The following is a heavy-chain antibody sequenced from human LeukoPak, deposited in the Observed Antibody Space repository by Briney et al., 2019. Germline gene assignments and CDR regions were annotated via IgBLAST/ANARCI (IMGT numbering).Heavy chain of an antibody. CDR2: ISSGGNTI. CDR1: GFTFSSYE. Sequence: GGSLRLSCAASGFTFSSYEMNWVRQAPGKGLGWVSYISSGGNTIYYADSVKGRFTISRDNAKNSLYLQMNSLRAEDTAVYYCAREGTAMVSFDYRGQGTLVTVSS. J-gene: IGHJ4*02. V-gene: IGHV3-48*03. D-gene: IGHD5-18*01. CDR3: AREGTAMVSFDY.